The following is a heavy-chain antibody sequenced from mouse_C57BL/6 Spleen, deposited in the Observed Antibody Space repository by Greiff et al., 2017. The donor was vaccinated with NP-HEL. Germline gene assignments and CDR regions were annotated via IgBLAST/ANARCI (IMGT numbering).Heavy chain of an antibody. D-gene: IGHD1-1*01. CDR1: GYTFTSYG. J-gene: IGHJ3*01. Sequence: VKLQQSGAELARPGASVKLSCKASGYTFTSYGISWVKQRTGQGLEWIGEIYPRSGNTYYNEKFKGKATLTADKSSSTAYMELRSLTSEDSAVYFCARGNGLEFAYWGQGTLVTVSA. CDR3: ARGNGLEFAY. CDR2: IYPRSGNT. V-gene: IGHV1-81*01.